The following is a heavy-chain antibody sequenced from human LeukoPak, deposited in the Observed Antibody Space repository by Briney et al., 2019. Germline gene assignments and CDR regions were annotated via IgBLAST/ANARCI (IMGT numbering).Heavy chain of an antibody. D-gene: IGHD2-2*01. CDR3: ARCTASCYANAFDV. Sequence: PGGSLRLSCAASGFSFNNNGMSWVRQAPGKGLEWVSAINGGGDATEYADSVKGRFTISRDNSKKTLYLQMNSLRPEDTAVYYCARCTASCYANAFDVWGQGTLLTVSS. V-gene: IGHV3-23*01. CDR2: INGGGDAT. CDR1: GFSFNNNG. J-gene: IGHJ3*01.